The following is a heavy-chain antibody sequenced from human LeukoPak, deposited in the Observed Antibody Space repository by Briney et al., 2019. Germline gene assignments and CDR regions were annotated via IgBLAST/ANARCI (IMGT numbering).Heavy chain of an antibody. Sequence: SGGSLRLSCAASGFIFSSYPMSWVRQAPGKGLEWVSAISGTAENTYYADSVKGRFSISRDNFRNTVHLQMNSLRPEDTAVYYCANQRGGFWGQGTLVTVSS. V-gene: IGHV3-23*01. CDR3: ANQRGGF. CDR2: ISGTAENT. CDR1: GFIFSSYP. D-gene: IGHD3-10*01. J-gene: IGHJ4*02.